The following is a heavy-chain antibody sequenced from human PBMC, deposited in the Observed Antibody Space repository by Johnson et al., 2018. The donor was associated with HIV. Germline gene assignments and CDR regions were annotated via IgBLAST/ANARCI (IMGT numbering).Heavy chain of an antibody. CDR3: ARENWNHAGAFDI. CDR2: IYSGGSGGST. J-gene: IGHJ3*02. V-gene: IGHV3-66*02. D-gene: IGHD1-14*01. Sequence: VQLVESGGGVVQPGRSLRLSCAVSGFTVSTNYMSWVRQTPGKGLEWVSVIYSGGSGGSTYYVDSVKGRFTISRDNSKNTLYLQMNSRRTEDMAVYYCARENWNHAGAFDIWGQGTMVTVSS. CDR1: GFTVSTNY.